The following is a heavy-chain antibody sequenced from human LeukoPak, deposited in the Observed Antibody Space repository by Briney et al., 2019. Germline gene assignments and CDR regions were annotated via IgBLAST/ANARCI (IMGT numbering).Heavy chain of an antibody. D-gene: IGHD5-12*01. CDR3: APDPNKWLRNY. Sequence: GGSLRLSCKASGFIFSNYAMSWVRQAPGKGLEWISTISGSGSSTDFADSVKGRFTISRDNSKNTLNLQMNNLRAEDTAIYYCAPDPNKWLRNYWGQGTLVTVSS. CDR1: GFIFSNYA. J-gene: IGHJ4*02. V-gene: IGHV3-23*01. CDR2: ISGSGSST.